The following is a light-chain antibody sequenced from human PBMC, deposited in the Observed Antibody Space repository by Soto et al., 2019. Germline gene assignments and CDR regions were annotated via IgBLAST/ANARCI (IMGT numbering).Light chain of an antibody. V-gene: IGLV1-47*01. J-gene: IGLJ1*01. CDR3: ATWNDIRNAFYD. CDR1: TSNIGSNY. CDR2: RNN. Sequence: QSVLTQLPSASGTRGQGVTISCCDSTSNIGSNYGYWYQQLPGTAPKLLIYRNNQPTSGVPDRFSGSKSGTSASLATSGLLSDDEADYCCATWNDIRNAFYDCGTGTKVTVL.